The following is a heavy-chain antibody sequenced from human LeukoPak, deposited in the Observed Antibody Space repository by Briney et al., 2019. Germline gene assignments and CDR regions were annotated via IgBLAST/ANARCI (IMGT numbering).Heavy chain of an antibody. V-gene: IGHV3-7*01. Sequence: GGSLRLSCAASGFTFSTYWMSWVRQAPGKGLEWVANIKQDGSDKFYVDSVKGRFTISRDNAKNSMYLQMNSLRAEDTAVYYCARVLPVASRDYWGQGTLVPSPQ. D-gene: IGHD2-2*01. CDR3: ARVLPVASRDY. CDR1: GFTFSTYW. CDR2: IKQDGSDK. J-gene: IGHJ4*02.